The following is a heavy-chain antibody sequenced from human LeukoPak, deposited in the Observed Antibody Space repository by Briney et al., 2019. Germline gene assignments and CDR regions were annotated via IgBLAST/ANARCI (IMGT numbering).Heavy chain of an antibody. CDR1: GGSISSYY. V-gene: IGHV4-4*09. D-gene: IGHD3-22*01. CDR3: ARLPVPGCYDGSGYYQIDVFDI. J-gene: IGHJ3*02. Sequence: SETLSLTRTVSGGSISSYYWSWLRQPPGKGLEWIGCIYTSGSTNYNPSLKSRVTISVDTSKNQFSLKLSSVTAADTAVYYCARLPVPGCYDGSGYYQIDVFDIWGQGTMVTVSS. CDR2: IYTSGST.